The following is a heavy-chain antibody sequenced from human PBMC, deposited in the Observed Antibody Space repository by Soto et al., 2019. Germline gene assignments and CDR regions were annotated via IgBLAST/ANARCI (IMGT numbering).Heavy chain of an antibody. CDR1: GYTFTGYA. J-gene: IGHJ4*02. CDR3: ARAVAVPADFDY. Sequence: QVQLVQSGAEEKKPGASVKVSCKASGYTFTGYARHWVRQAPGQRLEWMGWSNAGNGNTKYSQKCPGRVTITRDTSASAAYMELSSLSSEDTAVYYCARAVAVPADFDYWGQGTLVTVSS. D-gene: IGHD6-19*01. V-gene: IGHV1-3*05. CDR2: SNAGNGNT.